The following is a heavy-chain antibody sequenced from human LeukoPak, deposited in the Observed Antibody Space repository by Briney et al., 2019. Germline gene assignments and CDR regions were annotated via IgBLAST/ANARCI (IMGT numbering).Heavy chain of an antibody. CDR2: ISPNSGDT. V-gene: IGHV1-2*02. J-gene: IGHJ4*02. D-gene: IGHD1-1*01. CDR1: GYTFTAYH. CDR3: VRSGYNWGFDY. Sequence: GPSVNVSCKASGYTFTAYHMHWVRQAPGQGVEWMGWISPNSGDTGFAQKFQGRVTMTRDTSISTAYLELSRLRSDDTAVYYCVRSGYNWGFDYWGQGTLVTVSS.